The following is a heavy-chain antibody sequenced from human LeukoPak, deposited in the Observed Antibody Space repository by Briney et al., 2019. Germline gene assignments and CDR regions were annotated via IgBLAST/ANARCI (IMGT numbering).Heavy chain of an antibody. V-gene: IGHV4-31*03. CDR3: ARRPVRDGYNYWYFDY. Sequence: SETLSLTCTVSGGSISSGGYYWSWIRQHPGKGLEWIGYIYYSGSTYYNPSLKSRVTISVDTSKNQFSLKLSSVTATDTAVYYCARRPVRDGYNYWYFDYWGQGTLVTVSS. CDR2: IYYSGST. CDR1: GGSISSGGYY. J-gene: IGHJ4*02. D-gene: IGHD5-24*01.